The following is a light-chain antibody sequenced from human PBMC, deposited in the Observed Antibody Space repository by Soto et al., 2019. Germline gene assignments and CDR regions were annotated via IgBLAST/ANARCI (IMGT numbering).Light chain of an antibody. CDR3: AAWDDSLNVLYV. CDR2: SNN. V-gene: IGLV1-44*01. J-gene: IGLJ1*01. CDR1: SSNIGSNT. Sequence: QSALTQPPSASGTPGQRVTISCSGSSSNIGSNTVNWYQQLPGTAPKLLIYSNNQRPSGVPDRFSGSKSGTSASQAISGLQSEDEADYYCAAWDDSLNVLYVFGTGTKVTVL.